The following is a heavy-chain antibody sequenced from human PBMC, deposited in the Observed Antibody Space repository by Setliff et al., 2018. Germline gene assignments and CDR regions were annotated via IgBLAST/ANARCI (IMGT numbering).Heavy chain of an antibody. D-gene: IGHD3-3*01. CDR3: ASHPRVTIFGVVAFDY. CDR2: MYSSGST. Sequence: SETLSLTCSVSGASITSGGFYWGWIRQPPGKGLEWIGSMYSSGSTYYSPSLKSRVTISVDTSQNQFSLKLSSVTAADTAAYYCASHPRVTIFGVVAFDYWGQGILVTVSS. V-gene: IGHV4-39*01. J-gene: IGHJ4*02. CDR1: GASITSGGFY.